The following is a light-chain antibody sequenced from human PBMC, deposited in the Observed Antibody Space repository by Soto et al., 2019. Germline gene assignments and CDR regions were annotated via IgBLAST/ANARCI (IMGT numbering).Light chain of an antibody. Sequence: EVVLTQSPGTLSLSSGERATLSCRASQSVINSYLAWYQQKPGQAPRLLLYGAYNRATGIPDRFSGSGSGTDFTLTISSLEPEDFAVYYCQQRSNWPITFGQGTRLEIK. CDR1: QSVINSY. V-gene: IGKV3D-20*02. J-gene: IGKJ5*01. CDR3: QQRSNWPIT. CDR2: GAY.